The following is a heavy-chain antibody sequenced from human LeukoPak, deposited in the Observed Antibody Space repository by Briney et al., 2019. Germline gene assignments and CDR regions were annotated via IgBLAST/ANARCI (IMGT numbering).Heavy chain of an antibody. CDR1: GGTFGSYA. V-gene: IGHV1-69*05. CDR3: ARDGGDFWSNQRAFDI. D-gene: IGHD3-3*01. CDR2: IIPIFGTA. J-gene: IGHJ3*02. Sequence: GASVKVSCKASGGTFGSYAISWVRQAPGQGLEWMGGIIPIFGTANYAQKFQGRVTITTDESTSTAYMELSSLRSEDTAVYYCARDGGDFWSNQRAFDIWGQGTMVTVSS.